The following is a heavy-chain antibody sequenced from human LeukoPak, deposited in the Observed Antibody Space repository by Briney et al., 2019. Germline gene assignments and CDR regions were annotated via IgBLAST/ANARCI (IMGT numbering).Heavy chain of an antibody. V-gene: IGHV1-2*02. CDR3: ADEWD. CDR2: INPKSGAT. Sequence: GASVKVSCKASGYTFTDFYIHWVRQAPGQGLEWMGWINPKSGATKNAQKFQGRVTMTRDTSISTAYMELSRLRSDDTAVYYCADEWDWGQGTLVTVSS. CDR1: GYTFTDFY. D-gene: IGHD1-26*01. J-gene: IGHJ4*02.